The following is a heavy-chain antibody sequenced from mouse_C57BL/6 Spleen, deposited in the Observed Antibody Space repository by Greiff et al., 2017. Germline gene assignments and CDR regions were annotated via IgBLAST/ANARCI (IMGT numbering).Heavy chain of an antibody. CDR2: IDPSDSET. CDR1: GYTFTSYW. V-gene: IGHV1-52*01. Sequence: QVQLKQSGAELVRPGSSVKLSCKASGYTFTSYWLHWVKQRPIQGLEWIGNIDPSDSETHYNQKFKDKATLTVDKSSSTAYMQLSSLTSEDSAVYYCARGTTVVAGVDYWGQGTTLTVSS. D-gene: IGHD1-1*01. J-gene: IGHJ2*01. CDR3: ARGTTVVAGVDY.